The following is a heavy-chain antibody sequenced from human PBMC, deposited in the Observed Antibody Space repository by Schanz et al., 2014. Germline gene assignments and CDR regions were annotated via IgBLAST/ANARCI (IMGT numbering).Heavy chain of an antibody. CDR3: ARDRVSFVRGPLGVD. CDR2: ISGYNGDT. J-gene: IGHJ4*02. Sequence: QVQLVQSGAEVKQPGASVRVSCKASGYSFTDYAIHWVRQAPEQGLEWMGWISGYNGDTNYAPKFQDRVTMTTDTSTGITSLELRNLKSDDTAVYYCARDRVSFVRGPLGVDWGQGTQVIVSS. D-gene: IGHD3-10*01. CDR1: GYSFTDYA. V-gene: IGHV1-18*01.